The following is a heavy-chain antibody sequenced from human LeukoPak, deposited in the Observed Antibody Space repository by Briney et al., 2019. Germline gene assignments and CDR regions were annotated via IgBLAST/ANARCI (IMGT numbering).Heavy chain of an antibody. D-gene: IGHD6-6*01. CDR2: INPNSGGT. J-gene: IGHJ4*02. Sequence: ASVKVSCKASGYTFTGYYMHWVRQAPGQGLEWMGWINPNSGGTNYAQKFQGRGTMTRDTSISTAYMELSRMRSADTAVYYCVWDMVAYSSSLAGYWGQGTLVTVSS. CDR1: GYTFTGYY. V-gene: IGHV1-2*02. CDR3: VWDMVAYSSSLAGY.